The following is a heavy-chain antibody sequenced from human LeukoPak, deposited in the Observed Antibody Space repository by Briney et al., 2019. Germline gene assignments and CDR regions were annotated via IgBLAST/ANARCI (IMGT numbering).Heavy chain of an antibody. CDR3: ARGLGGYTSSQAY. D-gene: IGHD6-13*01. CDR1: GFTFSSYG. Sequence: GGSLRLSCAASGFTFSSYGMNWVRQAPGKGLEWVSYISSSGSTIYYADSVKGRFTISRDNAKNSLYLQMNSLIAEDTAVYYCARGLGGYTSSQAYWGQGTLVTVSS. J-gene: IGHJ4*02. V-gene: IGHV3-48*03. CDR2: ISSSGSTI.